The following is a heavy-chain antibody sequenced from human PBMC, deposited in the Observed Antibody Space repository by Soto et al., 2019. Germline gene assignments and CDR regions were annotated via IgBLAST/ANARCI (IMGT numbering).Heavy chain of an antibody. D-gene: IGHD3-16*01. Sequence: ASVKVSCTASGYRFTSYGISWVRQAPGQGLEWMGWISAYNGNTNYAQKLQGRVTMTTDTSTSTAYMELGSLTSDDTAVYYCVMVDNYVAPTPQDVWGQGTTVTVSS. CDR1: GYRFTSYG. J-gene: IGHJ6*02. CDR2: ISAYNGNT. V-gene: IGHV1-18*01. CDR3: VMVDNYVAPTPQDV.